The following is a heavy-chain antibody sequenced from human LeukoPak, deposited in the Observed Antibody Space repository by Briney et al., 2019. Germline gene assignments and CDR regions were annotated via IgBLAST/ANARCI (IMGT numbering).Heavy chain of an antibody. CDR3: ARDEVDILTAEGYVYFMDV. CDR2: ISEGGDTT. Sequence: GGSLRPSCAASGFTLSDDYISWIRQAPGKGLEWLSHISEGGDTTFYADSVKGRFTISRDNLKNSLYLDMNSLRADDTGIYYCARDEVDILTAEGYVYFMDVWGKGTSVTVSS. D-gene: IGHD3-9*01. CDR1: GFTLSDDY. V-gene: IGHV3-11*04. J-gene: IGHJ6*03.